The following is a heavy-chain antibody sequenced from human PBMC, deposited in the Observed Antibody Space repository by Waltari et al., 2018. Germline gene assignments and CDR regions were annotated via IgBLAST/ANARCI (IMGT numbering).Heavy chain of an antibody. CDR3: AREEYFY. D-gene: IGHD2-2*01. CDR2: INHSGST. V-gene: IGHV4-34*01. Sequence: QVQLQQWGAGLLKPSETLSLTCAVYGGSFSGYYWGWIRQPPGKGLEWIGEINHSGSTNYNPALKSRVTISVDTSKNQFSLKLSSGTAADTAVYYCAREEYFYWGQGTLVTVSS. J-gene: IGHJ4*02. CDR1: GGSFSGYY.